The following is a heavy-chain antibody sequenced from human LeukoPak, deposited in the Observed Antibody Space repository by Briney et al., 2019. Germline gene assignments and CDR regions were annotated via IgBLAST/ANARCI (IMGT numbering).Heavy chain of an antibody. CDR3: AKDGVWIGEKKANMDV. CDR1: GFTFSSYG. CDR2: IRYDGSNK. D-gene: IGHD3-10*01. V-gene: IGHV3-30*02. Sequence: PGGSLRLSCAASGFTFSSYGMHWVRQAPGKGLEWVAFIRYDGSNKYYADSVKGRFTISRDNPRNTLYLQMNSLRAEDTAVYYCAKDGVWIGEKKANMDVWGKGTTV. J-gene: IGHJ6*03.